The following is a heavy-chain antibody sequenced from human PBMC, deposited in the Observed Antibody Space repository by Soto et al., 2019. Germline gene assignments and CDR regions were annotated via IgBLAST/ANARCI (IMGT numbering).Heavy chain of an antibody. J-gene: IGHJ4*02. CDR3: EYSGYVGAELFDY. CDR2: IYSGGST. Sequence: GGSLRLSCAASGFTVSSNYMSWVRQAPGKGLEWVSVIYSGGSTYYADSVKGRFTISRDNSKNTLYLQMNSLRAEDTAVYYCEYSGYVGAELFDYWGQGTLVTVSS. D-gene: IGHD5-12*01. V-gene: IGHV3-66*01. CDR1: GFTVSSNY.